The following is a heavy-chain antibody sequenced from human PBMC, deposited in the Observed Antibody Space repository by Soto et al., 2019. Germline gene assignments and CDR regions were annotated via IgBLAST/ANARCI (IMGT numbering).Heavy chain of an antibody. CDR3: ARGGWSDNWFVP. V-gene: IGHV4-59*02. J-gene: IGHJ5*02. Sequence: SETLSLTCTVFGGAVTSYHWTWIRQPPGKGLEWIGYIYYSGTTNYNPSLKSRVSMSADTSKNQSSMKLSSVTAADTAVYYCARGGWSDNWFVPWGQGTLVTVSS. D-gene: IGHD6-19*01. CDR2: IYYSGTT. CDR1: GGAVTSYH.